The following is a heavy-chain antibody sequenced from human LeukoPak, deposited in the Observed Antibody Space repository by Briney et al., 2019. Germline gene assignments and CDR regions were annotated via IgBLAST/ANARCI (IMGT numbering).Heavy chain of an antibody. CDR2: IIPIFGTA. V-gene: IGHV1-69*01. D-gene: IGHD3-10*01. Sequence: SVKVSCKASGGTFSSYAISWVRQAPGQGLEWMGGIIPIFGTANYAQKFQGRVTITADESTSTAYMELSSLRSEDTAVYYCARASMVRGVIDAFDIWGQGTMVTVSS. CDR3: ARASMVRGVIDAFDI. CDR1: GGTFSSYA. J-gene: IGHJ3*02.